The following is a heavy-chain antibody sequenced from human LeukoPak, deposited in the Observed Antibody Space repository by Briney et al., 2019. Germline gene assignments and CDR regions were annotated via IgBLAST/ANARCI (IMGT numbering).Heavy chain of an antibody. CDR3: ARDRNWAFDY. V-gene: IGHV3-48*04. D-gene: IGHD7-27*01. J-gene: IGHJ4*02. Sequence: GGSLRLSCAASGLTFNTYSMNWVRQAPGKGLEWISYISSTRPATYYIDSVKGRFTISRDNAKNSLYLQMNSLTAEDTAIYYCARDRNWAFDYWGQGILVTVSS. CDR1: GLTFNTYS. CDR2: ISSTRPAT.